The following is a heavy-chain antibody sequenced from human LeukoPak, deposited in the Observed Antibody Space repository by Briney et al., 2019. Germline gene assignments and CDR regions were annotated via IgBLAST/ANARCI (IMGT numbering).Heavy chain of an antibody. CDR3: ARGLGMGHDSSGSDWFDS. D-gene: IGHD3-22*01. Sequence: PSETLSLTCTVSGASVTTYYWSWIRQPPGKGLESIAYIHYSGSTNYNPSLKSRVTMAIDTSKNQISLNLTSVTAADTAVYYCARGLGMGHDSSGSDWFDSWGQGTLVTVSS. CDR2: IHYSGST. V-gene: IGHV4-59*02. CDR1: GASVTTYY. J-gene: IGHJ5*01.